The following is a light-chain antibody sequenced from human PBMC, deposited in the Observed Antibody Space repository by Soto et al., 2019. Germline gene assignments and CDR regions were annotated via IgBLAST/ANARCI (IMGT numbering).Light chain of an antibody. CDR2: DVS. CDR1: SSDVGGYNY. CDR3: SSYTSSSTPYV. Sequence: QSALTQPASVSGSPGQSITISCTGTSSDVGGYNYVSWYQQHPGKAPKLMIYDVSNRPSGVSNRFSGSKSGNTASLTISGLQAEDEAGYYCSSYTSSSTPYVFGTGTKVTV. J-gene: IGLJ1*01. V-gene: IGLV2-14*01.